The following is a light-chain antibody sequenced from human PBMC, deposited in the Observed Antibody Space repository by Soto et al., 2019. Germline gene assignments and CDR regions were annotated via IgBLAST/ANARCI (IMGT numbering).Light chain of an antibody. CDR3: QQINGYPLT. J-gene: IGKJ4*01. CDR1: RDISTY. V-gene: IGKV1-9*01. CDR2: AAS. Sequence: DVQLTQTPSFLSASVGDRVTITCRASRDISTYLAWYQQKPGKAPKLLIYAASTFHAGVPSRFSGSGSGTEFTLTISILQPEDFATFICQQINGYPLTFGGGTKVEI.